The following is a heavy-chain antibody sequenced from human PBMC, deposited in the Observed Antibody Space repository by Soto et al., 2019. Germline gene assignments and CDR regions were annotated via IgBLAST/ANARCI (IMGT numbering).Heavy chain of an antibody. J-gene: IGHJ3*02. D-gene: IGHD4-17*01. CDR3: AHPRGYGVFDAYDI. Sequence: EGQLLESGGGLVQPGGSLRLSCSASGFTFSTYAMKWVRQAPGKGLEWISAISASSDYTAYADSVKGLFIISRDNSVSALYLQMNSLRIDDTAVYYCAHPRGYGVFDAYDIWGQGTMVTVSS. CDR2: ISASSDYT. V-gene: IGHV3-23*01. CDR1: GFTFSTYA.